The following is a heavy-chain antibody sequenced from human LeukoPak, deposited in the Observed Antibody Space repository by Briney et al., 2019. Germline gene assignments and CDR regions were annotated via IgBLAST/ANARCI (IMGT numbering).Heavy chain of an antibody. CDR1: GFTFSSYA. V-gene: IGHV3-23*01. Sequence: PGRSLRLSCAASGFTFSSYAIHWVRQAPGKGLQWVSAFSGSGGSTYYADSVKGRFTISRDNSRNTLYLQMNSLRAEDTAVYYCARSGLSRFGFWGQGTLVTVSS. J-gene: IGHJ4*02. CDR3: ARSGLSRFGF. CDR2: FSGSGGST. D-gene: IGHD2/OR15-2a*01.